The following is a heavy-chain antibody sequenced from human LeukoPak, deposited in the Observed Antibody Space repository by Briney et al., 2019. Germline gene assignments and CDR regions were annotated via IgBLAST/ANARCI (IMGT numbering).Heavy chain of an antibody. CDR3: ARTYYYDSSGYYYGDY. CDR2: IYPGDSDT. V-gene: IGHV5-51*01. D-gene: IGHD3-22*01. CDR1: GYSFTSYW. Sequence: GESLQISCKGSGYSFTSYWIGWVRQMPGKGLEWMGIIYPGDSDTRYSPSFQGQVTISADKSISTAYLQWSSLKASDTAMYYCARTYYYDSSGYYYGDYWGQGTLVTVSS. J-gene: IGHJ4*02.